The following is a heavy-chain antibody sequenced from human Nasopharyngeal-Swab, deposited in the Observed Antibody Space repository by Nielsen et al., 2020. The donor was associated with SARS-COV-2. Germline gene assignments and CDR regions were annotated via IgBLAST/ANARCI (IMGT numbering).Heavy chain of an antibody. CDR1: GFTFGDYA. CDR3: TRAVGLLWFGAY. J-gene: IGHJ4*02. Sequence: SCTASGFTFGDYAMTWVRQAPGKGLEWVGFIRSKAYGGTTEYAASVKGRFTISRDDSKSIAYLQMNSLKTEDTAVYYCTRAVGLLWFGAYWGQGTLVTVSS. D-gene: IGHD3-10*01. V-gene: IGHV3-49*04. CDR2: IRSKAYGGTT.